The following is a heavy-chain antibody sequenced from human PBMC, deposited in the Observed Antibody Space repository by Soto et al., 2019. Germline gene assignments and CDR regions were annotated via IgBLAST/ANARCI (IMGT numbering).Heavy chain of an antibody. Sequence: GSLGPAGIASRSTFSGFEMSGVRQAPGKGLEWVSYINTSGATIYYADSVQVRFTISRDNAKNSLYLQMNSLRVEDTDVYYCARQSDSGSSAPFDYWGQGTLVTVSS. CDR3: ARQSDSGSSAPFDY. CDR1: RSTFSGFE. V-gene: IGHV3-48*03. CDR2: INTSGATI. J-gene: IGHJ4*02. D-gene: IGHD1-26*01.